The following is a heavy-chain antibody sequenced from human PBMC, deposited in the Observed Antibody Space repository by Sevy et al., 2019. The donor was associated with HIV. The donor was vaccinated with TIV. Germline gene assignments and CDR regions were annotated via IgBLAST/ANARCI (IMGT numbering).Heavy chain of an antibody. CDR1: RFSFNGYG. CDR2: IRYDGNDK. Sequence: GGSLRLSCAASRFSFNGYGMHWVRQAPGKGLEWVAFIRYDGNDKYYVDSVKGRFTISRDNSKNTLYLQMNSLRAGDSGIYYCAKEGYYDIFRGHHDGGMDVWGQGTTVTVSS. V-gene: IGHV3-30*02. D-gene: IGHD3-9*01. CDR3: AKEGYYDIFRGHHDGGMDV. J-gene: IGHJ6*02.